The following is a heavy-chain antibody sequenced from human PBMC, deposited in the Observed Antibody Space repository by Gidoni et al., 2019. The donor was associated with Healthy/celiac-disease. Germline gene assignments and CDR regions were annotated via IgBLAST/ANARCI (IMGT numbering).Heavy chain of an antibody. V-gene: IGHV3-15*01. D-gene: IGHD2-15*01. Sequence: GKGLEWVGRIKSKTDGGTTDYAAPVKGRFTISRYDSKNTLYLQMNSLKTEDTAVYYCTTVYKPLYCSGGSCYLADYWGQGTLVTVSS. CDR2: IKSKTDGGTT. CDR3: TTVYKPLYCSGGSCYLADY. J-gene: IGHJ4*02.